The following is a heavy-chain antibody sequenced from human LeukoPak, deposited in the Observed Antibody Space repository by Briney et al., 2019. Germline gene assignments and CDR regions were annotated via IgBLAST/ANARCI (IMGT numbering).Heavy chain of an antibody. CDR2: IYTCGST. D-gene: IGHD3-9*01. CDR1: GGSISSGSYY. J-gene: IGHJ3*02. V-gene: IGHV4-61*02. CDR3: ARGRYFDWFDAFDI. Sequence: SETLSLPCTVSGGSISSGSYYWSWIRQPAGKGLEWIGRIYTCGSTNYNPSLKSRVTISVDTSKNQFSLKLSSVTAADTAVYYCARGRYFDWFDAFDIWGQGTMVTVSS.